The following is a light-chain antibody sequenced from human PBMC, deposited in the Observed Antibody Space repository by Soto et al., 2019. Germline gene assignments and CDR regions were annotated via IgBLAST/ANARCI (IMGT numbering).Light chain of an antibody. J-gene: IGLJ1*01. CDR3: NSYTTISPPSYV. Sequence: QSVLTQPASVSGSPGQSITISCAGTSRDVGGFNSVSWYRHHPGEAPKIIIYDDNNRPSGVANRFSGSRSGNTASLTISGLQAEDEADYYCNSYTTISPPSYVFGSGTKVTVL. CDR2: DDN. CDR1: SRDVGGFNS. V-gene: IGLV2-14*03.